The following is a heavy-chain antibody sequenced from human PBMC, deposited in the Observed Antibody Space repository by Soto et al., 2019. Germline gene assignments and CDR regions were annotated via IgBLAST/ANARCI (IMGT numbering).Heavy chain of an antibody. V-gene: IGHV1-46*01. CDR3: ARGDGYFGSGSTSYFDN. Sequence: QVQLVQSGAEVKKPGASVKVSRKASGYTFSSYYMHWVRQAPGHGLEWMGIINPSGDTTTYPQNFQGRVTMTRDTSTSTLYLELSSLRSEDTAVYYCARGDGYFGSGSTSYFDNWGQGTLVTVSS. CDR1: GYTFSSYY. CDR2: INPSGDTT. D-gene: IGHD3-10*01. J-gene: IGHJ4*02.